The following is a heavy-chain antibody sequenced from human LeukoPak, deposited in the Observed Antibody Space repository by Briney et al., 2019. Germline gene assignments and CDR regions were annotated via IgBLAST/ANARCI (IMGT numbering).Heavy chain of an antibody. CDR2: ISGSGGDT. CDR3: ARDGRSDFDY. D-gene: IGHD3-3*01. Sequence: GGSLRLSCAASGFTFSSYSMNWVRQAPGKGLEWVSAISGSGGDTYYADSVKGRFTISRDNSKNTLYLQMNSLRAKDTAVYYCARDGRSDFDYWGQGTLVTVSS. CDR1: GFTFSSYS. V-gene: IGHV3-23*01. J-gene: IGHJ4*02.